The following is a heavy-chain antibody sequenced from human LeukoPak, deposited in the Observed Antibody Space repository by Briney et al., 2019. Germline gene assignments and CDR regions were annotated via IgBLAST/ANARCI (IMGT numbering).Heavy chain of an antibody. Sequence: GGSLRFSCAASGFTFSSYTMNWVRQAPGKGLEWVAFIRHDGTNKYYADSVKGRFTISRDNSKNTVYLQMNSLRAEDSAVYYCAKDRHPSQSSGCYYFDYWGQGTLVTVSS. D-gene: IGHD6-19*01. J-gene: IGHJ4*02. V-gene: IGHV3-30*02. CDR1: GFTFSSYT. CDR3: AKDRHPSQSSGCYYFDY. CDR2: IRHDGTNK.